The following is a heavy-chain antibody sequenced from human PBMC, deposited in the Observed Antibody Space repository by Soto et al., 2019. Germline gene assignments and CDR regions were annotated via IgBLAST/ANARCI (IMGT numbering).Heavy chain of an antibody. CDR1: GFTFSAYG. Sequence: QVQLVESGGGVVQPGRSLRLSCAASGFTFSAYGMHWVRQAPGRGLEWVAIISHDGSYKAYADSVKGRFTIARDNSKGALYLLLNSLRPDDSALYYCARGFSAGKGSPPDYWGQGTLVTVSS. J-gene: IGHJ4*02. D-gene: IGHD3-10*01. CDR3: ARGFSAGKGSPPDY. V-gene: IGHV3-30*03. CDR2: ISHDGSYK.